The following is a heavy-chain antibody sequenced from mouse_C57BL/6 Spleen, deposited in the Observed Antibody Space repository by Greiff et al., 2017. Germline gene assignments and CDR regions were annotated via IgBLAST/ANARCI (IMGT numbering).Heavy chain of an antibody. V-gene: IGHV7-3*01. J-gene: IGHJ4*01. Sequence: EVKLLESGGGLVQPGGSLSLSCAASGFTFTDYYMSWVRQPPGKALEWLGFIRNKANGYTTEYSASVKGRFTISRDNSQSILYLQMNALRAEDSATYYCARFYSNSYYYAMDYWGQGTSVTVSS. CDR1: GFTFTDYY. CDR2: IRNKANGYTT. CDR3: ARFYSNSYYYAMDY. D-gene: IGHD2-5*01.